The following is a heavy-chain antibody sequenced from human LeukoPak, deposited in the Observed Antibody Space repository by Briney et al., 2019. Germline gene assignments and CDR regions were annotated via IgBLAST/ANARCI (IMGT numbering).Heavy chain of an antibody. D-gene: IGHD3-22*01. CDR3: ARDIWDNSGYYTDY. V-gene: IGHV3-30*03. CDR1: GFTFSSYG. J-gene: IGHJ4*02. CDR2: ISYDGSNK. Sequence: GGSLRLSCAASGFTFSSYGMHWVRQAPGKGLEWVAVISYDGSNKYYADSVKGRFTISRDNSKNTLYLQMNNLRAEDTAIYYCARDIWDNSGYYTDYWGQGTLVTVSS.